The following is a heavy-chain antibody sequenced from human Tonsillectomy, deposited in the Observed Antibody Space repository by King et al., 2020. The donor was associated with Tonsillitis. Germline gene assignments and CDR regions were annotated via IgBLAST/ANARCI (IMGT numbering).Heavy chain of an antibody. V-gene: IGHV3-30*03. J-gene: IGHJ2*01. CDR3: AIDDIGLSDWYFDF. Sequence: VQLVESGGGVVQPGTSLRLSCAASGFTFGNYGMHWVRQAPGKGLEWVSLIAYDASYENYADSVKCRFTITRDNSKNTLYLEIKSLRVEDTAVYYCAIDDIGLSDWYFDFLGRGTLVTVSS. D-gene: IGHD2-15*01. CDR2: IAYDASYE. CDR1: GFTFGNYG.